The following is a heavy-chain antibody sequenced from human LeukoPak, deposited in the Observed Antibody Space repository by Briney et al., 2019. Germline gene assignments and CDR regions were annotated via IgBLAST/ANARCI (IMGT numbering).Heavy chain of an antibody. J-gene: IGHJ6*02. CDR3: ATKATPAVASAYYYYGMDV. V-gene: IGHV1-24*01. Sequence: ASVKVSCKVSGYTLTELSMHWVRQAPGKGLEWMGGFDPEDGETIYAQKFQGRVTMTEDTSTDTAYMELSSLRSEDTAVYYCATKATPAVASAYYYYGMDVWGQGTTVTVSS. CDR1: GYTLTELS. CDR2: FDPEDGET. D-gene: IGHD6-19*01.